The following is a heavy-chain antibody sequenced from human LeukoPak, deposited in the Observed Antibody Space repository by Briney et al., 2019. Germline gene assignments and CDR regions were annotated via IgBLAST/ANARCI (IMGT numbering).Heavy chain of an antibody. V-gene: IGHV5-51*01. J-gene: IGHJ6*04. D-gene: IGHD3-10*01. CDR3: ASSYYYGSGSYFHYGMDV. Sequence: GESLKISCKGSGYSFTSYRIGWVRQMPGKGLEWMGRIYPGDSDTRYSPSFQGQVTISADKSISTAYLQWSSLKASDTAMYYCASSYYYGSGSYFHYGMDVWGKGTTVTVSS. CDR2: IYPGDSDT. CDR1: GYSFTSYR.